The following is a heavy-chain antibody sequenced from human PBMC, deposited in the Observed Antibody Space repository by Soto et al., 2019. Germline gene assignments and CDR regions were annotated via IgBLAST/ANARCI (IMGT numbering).Heavy chain of an antibody. CDR1: GFPFRNYF. D-gene: IGHD2-15*01. J-gene: IGHJ4*02. Sequence: QVQLVESGGGLVKPGGSLTLSCAASGFPFRNYFMGWIRQSPGKGLEWLSYIGTNTESNYYANSVQGRFTISRDNARNLLYLHMTSLTVEDTATYYCVRDGGGSFFPFDLWGQGTMVTVSS. CDR2: IGTNTESN. CDR3: VRDGGGSFFPFDL. V-gene: IGHV3-11*01.